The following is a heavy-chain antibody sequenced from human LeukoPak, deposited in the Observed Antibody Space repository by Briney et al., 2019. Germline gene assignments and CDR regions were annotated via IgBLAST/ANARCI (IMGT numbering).Heavy chain of an antibody. CDR2: INPNSGGT. CDR3: ASPAVAGIHPFLDY. Sequence: VASVKDLCNSSGYTLIYSFNLCVLQAPGQGLEWMGWINPNSGGTNSAQKFQGRVTMTRDTSISTAYMELSRLRSDDTAVYYCASPAVAGIHPFLDYWGQGTLVTVSS. CDR1: GYTLIYSF. V-gene: IGHV1-2*02. J-gene: IGHJ4*02. D-gene: IGHD6-19*01.